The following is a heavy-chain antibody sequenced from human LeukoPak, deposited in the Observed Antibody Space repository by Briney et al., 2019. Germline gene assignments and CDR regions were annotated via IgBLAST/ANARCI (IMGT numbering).Heavy chain of an antibody. V-gene: IGHV1-24*01. D-gene: IGHD3-10*01. CDR3: ATADTMVRGANNWFDP. J-gene: IGHJ5*02. CDR1: GYTLTELS. CDR2: FDPEDGET. Sequence: ASVKVSCKVSGYTLTELSMHWVRQAPGKGLEWMGGFDPEDGETIYAQKFQGRVTMTEDTSTDTAYMELSSLRSEDTAVYYCATADTMVRGANNWFDPWGQGTLVTVSS.